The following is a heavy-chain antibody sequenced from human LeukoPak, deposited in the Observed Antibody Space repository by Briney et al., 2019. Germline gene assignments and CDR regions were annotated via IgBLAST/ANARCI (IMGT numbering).Heavy chain of an antibody. V-gene: IGHV4-34*01. D-gene: IGHD3-22*01. CDR3: AGTSKWLLLTYYFDY. Sequence: SETLSLTCTVSGGSISSYYWSWIRQPPGKGLEWIGEINHSGSTNYNPSLKSRVTISVDTSKNQFSLKLSSVTAADTAVYYCAGTSKWLLLTYYFDYWGQGTLITVSS. CDR1: GGSISSYY. J-gene: IGHJ4*02. CDR2: INHSGST.